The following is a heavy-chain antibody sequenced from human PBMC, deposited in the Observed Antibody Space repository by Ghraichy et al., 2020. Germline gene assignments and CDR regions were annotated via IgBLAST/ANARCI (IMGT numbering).Heavy chain of an antibody. CDR3: ATRRDRNRIQPLDY. CDR1: GYSFPNYW. D-gene: IGHD1-14*01. CDR2: IYPGDSDT. Sequence: GESLNISCKGSGYSFPNYWIGWVRQMPGKGLEWMGIIYPGDSDTTYSPSFQGQVTISADKSISTAYLQWNSLKASDTAVYYCATRRDRNRIQPLDYWGQGTLVTVSS. V-gene: IGHV5-51*01. J-gene: IGHJ4*02.